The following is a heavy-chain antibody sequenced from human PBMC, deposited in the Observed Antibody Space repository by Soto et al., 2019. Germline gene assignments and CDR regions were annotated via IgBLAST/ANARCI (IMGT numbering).Heavy chain of an antibody. D-gene: IGHD4-17*01. CDR1: GFTFTSSA. Sequence: QMQLVQSGPEVKKPGTSVKVSCKASGFTFTSSAVQWVRQARGQRLEWIGWIVVGSGNTNYAQKFQERVTITRDMSTSTAYMELSSLRSEDKAVYYCAAGTNDYGDFFPFDYWGQGTLVTVSS. CDR2: IVVGSGNT. J-gene: IGHJ4*02. CDR3: AAGTNDYGDFFPFDY. V-gene: IGHV1-58*01.